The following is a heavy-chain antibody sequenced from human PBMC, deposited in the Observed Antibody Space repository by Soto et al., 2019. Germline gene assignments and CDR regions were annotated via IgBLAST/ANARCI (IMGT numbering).Heavy chain of an antibody. V-gene: IGHV2-5*02. J-gene: IGHJ4*02. CDR1: GFSLSTSDVG. CDR2: IYWDDDK. CDR3: AHSLYSISSFYY. Sequence: QITLKESGPTLVKPTQTLTLTCTFSGFSLSTSDVGAGWIRQYPGKALEWLAAIYWDDDKRFSPALKSRLTITKDTSKTQVVLTMTHMDPVYTATYYFAHSLYSISSFYYWVQGTLVTVSS. D-gene: IGHD6-6*01.